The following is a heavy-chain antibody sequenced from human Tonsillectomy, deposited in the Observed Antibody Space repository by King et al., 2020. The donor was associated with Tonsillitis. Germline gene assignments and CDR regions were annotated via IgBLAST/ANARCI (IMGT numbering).Heavy chain of an antibody. CDR2: LYNSWTT. Sequence: QLQESGPGLVKPSKTMSLTCSVSGGSISGGAHYWSWIRQHPGKGLEWICYLYNSWTTYYNPSPMGRLTISVDTSKNQFSLKLRSVTAADTAVYYCGRYEGGVFDPWGQGTLVTVSS. CDR1: GGSISGGAHY. D-gene: IGHD2-15*01. J-gene: IGHJ5*02. CDR3: GRYEGGVFDP. V-gene: IGHV4-31*03.